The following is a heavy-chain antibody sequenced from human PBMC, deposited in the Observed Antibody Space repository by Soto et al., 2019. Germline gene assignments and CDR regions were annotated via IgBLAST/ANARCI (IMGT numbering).Heavy chain of an antibody. CDR2: ISSSGSTI. D-gene: IGHD3-3*01. V-gene: IGHV3-11*01. CDR1: GSTFSDYY. J-gene: IGHJ4*02. Sequence: GGSLRLSCAASGSTFSDYYMSWIRQAPGRGLEWVSYISSSGSTIYYADSVKGRFTISRDNAKNSLYLQMNSLRAEDTAVYYCARDSSYYDFWSGYYGYWGQGTLVTVSS. CDR3: ARDSSYYDFWSGYYGY.